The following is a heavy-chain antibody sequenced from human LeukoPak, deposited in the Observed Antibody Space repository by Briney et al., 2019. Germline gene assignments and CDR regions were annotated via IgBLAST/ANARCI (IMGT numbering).Heavy chain of an antibody. CDR3: ARRPHYGDYSPVGNWFDP. CDR2: INHSGST. Sequence: SETLSLTCAVYGGSFSGYYWSWIRQPPGKGLEWIGEINHSGSTNYNPSLKSRVTISVDTSKNQFSLKLSSVTAADTAVYCCARRPHYGDYSPVGNWFDPWGQGTLVTVSS. D-gene: IGHD4-17*01. J-gene: IGHJ5*02. CDR1: GGSFSGYY. V-gene: IGHV4-34*01.